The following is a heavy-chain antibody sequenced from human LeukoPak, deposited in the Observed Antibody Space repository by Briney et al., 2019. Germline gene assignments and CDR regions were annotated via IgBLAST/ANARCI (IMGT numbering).Heavy chain of an antibody. D-gene: IGHD1-1*01. Sequence: HPGRSLRFYCAASGFSFSSYAMHWVRQAPGKGLEWVALILYDASNQYYADSVKGRFTISRDNSKNTVYLQVNSLRAEDTAEYYCARETDGLDVWGQGTTVTVSS. CDR2: ILYDASNQ. V-gene: IGHV3-30-3*01. CDR3: ARETDGLDV. J-gene: IGHJ6*02. CDR1: GFSFSSYA.